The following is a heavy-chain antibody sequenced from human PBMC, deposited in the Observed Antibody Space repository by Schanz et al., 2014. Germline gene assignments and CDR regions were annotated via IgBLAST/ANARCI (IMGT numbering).Heavy chain of an antibody. CDR1: GYTFTSYG. V-gene: IGHV1-18*01. Sequence: QVQLVQSGAEVKKPGASVKVSCKASGYTFTSYGISWVRQAPGQGLEWMGWISPYTGNTHYFDKMEGRVTMTTDTSASTAYMELRSLRSEYTAVYYCARGYGDSPTDFWGQGTLVTVSS. D-gene: IGHD4-17*01. CDR2: ISPYTGNT. J-gene: IGHJ4*02. CDR3: ARGYGDSPTDF.